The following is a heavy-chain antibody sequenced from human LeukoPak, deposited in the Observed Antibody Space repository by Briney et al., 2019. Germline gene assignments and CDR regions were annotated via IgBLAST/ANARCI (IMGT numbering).Heavy chain of an antibody. Sequence: SHTVSLTCTVSGGSISSGGYYWTWIRQHPAKGLEWIGYIFRTGSTYYNPSLNSRVAISLDTSKNHFSLNLTSVTAADTAVYYCARAPLPYGGNSGFDYWGQGTLVTVSS. CDR1: GGSISSGGYY. CDR2: IFRTGST. D-gene: IGHD4-23*01. V-gene: IGHV4-31*03. J-gene: IGHJ4*02. CDR3: ARAPLPYGGNSGFDY.